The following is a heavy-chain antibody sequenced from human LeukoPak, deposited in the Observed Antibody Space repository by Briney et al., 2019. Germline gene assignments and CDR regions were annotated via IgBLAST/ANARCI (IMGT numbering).Heavy chain of an antibody. Sequence: PSETLSLTCTVSGGSISSSSYYWVWLPPPPGKGLEWIVCIYYSGSTYYNPSLKRRVTISVDTSKNQFSLKLSPVTAADTAVYDCARDCRVESYNAFDIWGQGTMVTVSS. V-gene: IGHV4-39*07. J-gene: IGHJ3*02. CDR1: GGSISSSSYY. CDR2: IYYSGST. CDR3: ARDCRVESYNAFDI. D-gene: IGHD1-26*01.